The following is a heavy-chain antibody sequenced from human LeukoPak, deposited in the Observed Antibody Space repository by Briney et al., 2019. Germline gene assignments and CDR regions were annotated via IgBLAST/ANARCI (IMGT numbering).Heavy chain of an antibody. Sequence: SVKVSCKASGGTFSSYAISWVRQAPGQGLEWMGRIIPIFGTANYAQKFQGRVTITADKSTSTAYMELSSLRSEDTAVYYCARDQDIVVVPAAGFDPWGQGTLVTVPS. D-gene: IGHD2-2*01. CDR1: GGTFSSYA. CDR2: IIPIFGTA. V-gene: IGHV1-69*06. J-gene: IGHJ5*02. CDR3: ARDQDIVVVPAAGFDP.